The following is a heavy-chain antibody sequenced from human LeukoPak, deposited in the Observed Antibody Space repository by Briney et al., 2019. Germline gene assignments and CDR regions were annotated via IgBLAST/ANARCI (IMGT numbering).Heavy chain of an antibody. Sequence: NPGGSLRLSCAASGFTFSDYYMSWIRQAPGKGLEWVSYISSSGSTIYYADSVKGRFTISRDNAKNSLYLQMNSVRAEDTAVYYCARDAGYCSGSSCQYFYYYGMDVWGQGTTVTVSS. CDR2: ISSSGSTI. D-gene: IGHD2-15*01. V-gene: IGHV3-11*04. J-gene: IGHJ6*02. CDR3: ARDAGYCSGSSCQYFYYYGMDV. CDR1: GFTFSDYY.